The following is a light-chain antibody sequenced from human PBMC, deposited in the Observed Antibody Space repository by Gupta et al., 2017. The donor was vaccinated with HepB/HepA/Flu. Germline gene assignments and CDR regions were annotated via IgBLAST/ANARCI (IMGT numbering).Light chain of an antibody. CDR1: SSNIGDNF. Sequence: QSVLTHPPSLSAVTRHKLTSSCSGSSSNIGDNFVSWYQQHPGPAPKLLIYENNQRPTGIPGRFSGSKSGTSATLGITGLQTGEEADYYCGTWDSILSVGVFGGGTKLTVL. V-gene: IGLV1-51*02. CDR2: ENN. CDR3: GTWDSILSVGV. J-gene: IGLJ2*01.